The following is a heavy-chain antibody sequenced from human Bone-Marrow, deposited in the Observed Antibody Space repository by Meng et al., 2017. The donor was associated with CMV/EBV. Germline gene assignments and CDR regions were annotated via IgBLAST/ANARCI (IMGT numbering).Heavy chain of an antibody. CDR2: ISYDGSNK. CDR1: GFTFSSYA. CDR3: ARAAWGGYDPFDY. V-gene: IGHV3-30-3*01. J-gene: IGHJ4*02. D-gene: IGHD5-12*01. Sequence: GGSLRRSCAASGFTFSSYAMHWVRQAPGKGLEWVAVISYDGSNKYYADSVKGRFTISRDNSKNTLYLQMNSLRAEDTAVYYCARAAWGGYDPFDYWGQGALVTVSS.